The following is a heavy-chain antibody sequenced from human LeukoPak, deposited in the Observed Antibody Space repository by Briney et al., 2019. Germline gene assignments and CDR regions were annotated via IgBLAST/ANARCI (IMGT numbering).Heavy chain of an antibody. J-gene: IGHJ5*02. D-gene: IGHD6-13*01. CDR1: GGSFSGYY. CDR3: ARDSSWYGRRWFDP. Sequence: SETLSLTCAVYGGSFSGYYWSWIRQPPGKGLEWIGEINHSGSTNYNPSLKSRVTIAVDTSKNQFSLKLSSVTAADTAVYYCARDSSWYGRRWFDPWGQGTLVTVCS. CDR2: INHSGST. V-gene: IGHV4-34*01.